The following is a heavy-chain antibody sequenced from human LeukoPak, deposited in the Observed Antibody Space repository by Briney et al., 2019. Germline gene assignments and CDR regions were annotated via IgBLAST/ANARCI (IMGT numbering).Heavy chain of an antibody. CDR2: ISGYNGNT. CDR3: AREGIAVAGEHYYYYYMDV. CDR1: GYTFTNYA. J-gene: IGHJ6*03. D-gene: IGHD6-19*01. V-gene: IGHV1-18*01. Sequence: ASVKVSCKASGYTFTNYAISWVRQAPGQGLEWMGWISGYNGNTNYAQNLQGRVTMTTDTSTSTAYMELRSLRSDDTAVYYCAREGIAVAGEHYYYYYMDVWGKGTTVTVSS.